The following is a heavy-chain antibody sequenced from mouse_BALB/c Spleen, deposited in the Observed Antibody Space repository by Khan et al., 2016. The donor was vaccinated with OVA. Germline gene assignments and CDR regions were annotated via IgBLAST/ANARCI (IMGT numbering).Heavy chain of an antibody. J-gene: IGHJ4*01. V-gene: IGHV1S56*01. CDR2: IYPGDGST. CDR1: GYTFTSYD. CDR3: GREGLRGVALDY. D-gene: IGHD2-4*01. Sequence: QVQLKPSGPELVKPGTLVKISCQASGYTFTSYDINWVKQRPGQGLEWIGWIYPGDGSTKYTEKFKGKATLTADKSSSTAYMQLSSLTSDNSAVYCCGREGLRGVALDYWGQGTSVTVSS.